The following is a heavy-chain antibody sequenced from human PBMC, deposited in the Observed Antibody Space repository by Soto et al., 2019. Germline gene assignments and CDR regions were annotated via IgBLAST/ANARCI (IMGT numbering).Heavy chain of an antibody. V-gene: IGHV4-31*03. CDR2: IYYTGVT. CDR3: ARDLTSNFNCFDP. D-gene: IGHD2-2*01. CDR1: GGSLISGGQY. J-gene: IGHJ5*02. Sequence: PSETLSLTCTVSGGSLISGGQYLTGIRQRPGKGLELIGYIYYTGVTYYNPSLSSRVSMSVETSKNQFSLNLTSVTAADTAIYYCARDLTSNFNCFDPWGQGTLVTVSS.